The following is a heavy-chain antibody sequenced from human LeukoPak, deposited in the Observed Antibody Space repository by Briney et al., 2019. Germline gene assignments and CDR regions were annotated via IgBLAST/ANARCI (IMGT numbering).Heavy chain of an antibody. CDR2: ISSSSSYI. J-gene: IGHJ3*02. D-gene: IGHD4-17*01. CDR3: ARAVYGFDAFDI. Sequence: GGSLRLSCAASGFTFSSCSMNWVRQAPGKGLEWVSSISSSSSYIYYADSVKGRFTISRDNAKNSLYLQMNSLRAEDTAVYYCARAVYGFDAFDIWGQGTMVTVSS. CDR1: GFTFSSCS. V-gene: IGHV3-21*01.